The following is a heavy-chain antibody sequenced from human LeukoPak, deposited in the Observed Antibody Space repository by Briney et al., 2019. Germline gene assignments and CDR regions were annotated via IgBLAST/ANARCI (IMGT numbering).Heavy chain of an antibody. J-gene: IGHJ6*02. CDR3: ASNYDIPNRPNYGMDV. D-gene: IGHD3-9*01. CDR1: GYTFTSYD. V-gene: IGHV1-18*01. CDR2: ISAYNGNT. Sequence: GASVKVSCKASGYTFTSYDINWVRQATGQGLEWMGWISAYNGNTNYAQKLQGRVTMTTDTSTSTAYMELRSLRSDDTAVYYCASNYDIPNRPNYGMDVWGQGTTVTVSS.